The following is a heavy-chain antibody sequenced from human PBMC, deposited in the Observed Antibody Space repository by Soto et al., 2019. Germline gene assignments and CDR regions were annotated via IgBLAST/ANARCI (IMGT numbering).Heavy chain of an antibody. CDR2: ITSSSSTI. V-gene: IGHV3-48*02. CDR3: ARVRSYGYYYLGMDV. D-gene: IGHD3-10*01. Sequence: PGGSLRLSCAASGFTFSSYSMNWVRQAPGKGLEWVSYITSSSSTIYYADSVKGRSTISRDNAKNSLYLQMNSLRDEDTAVYYCARVRSYGYYYLGMDVWGQGTTVTVSS. CDR1: GFTFSSYS. J-gene: IGHJ6*02.